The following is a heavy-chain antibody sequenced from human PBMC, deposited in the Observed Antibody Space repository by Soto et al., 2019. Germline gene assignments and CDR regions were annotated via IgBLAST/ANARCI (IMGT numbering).Heavy chain of an antibody. V-gene: IGHV1-3*01. CDR1: GYTFTSYA. CDR2: INAGNGNT. J-gene: IGHJ4*02. CDR3: ARDWSSSGWYSPEIIDC. D-gene: IGHD6-19*01. Sequence: GASVKVSCKASGYTFTSYAMHWVRQAPGQRLEWMGWINAGNGNTKYSQKFQGRVTITRDTSASTAYMELSSLRSEDTAVYYCARDWSSSGWYSPEIIDCWGQGTLVTVSS.